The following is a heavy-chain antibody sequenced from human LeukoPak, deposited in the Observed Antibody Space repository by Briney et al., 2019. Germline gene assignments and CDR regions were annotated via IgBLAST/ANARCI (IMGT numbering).Heavy chain of an antibody. CDR3: SRGFYGSGSSIIDY. CDR2: ISSSSSYT. Sequence: GGSLRLSCAASGFTFNDYYMSWIRQAPGKGLEWVSYISSSSSYTNYADSVKGRFTISRDNAKNSLYLQMNSLRAEDTAVYYCSRGFYGSGSSIIDYWGQGTLVTVSS. V-gene: IGHV3-11*05. J-gene: IGHJ4*02. D-gene: IGHD3-10*01. CDR1: GFTFNDYY.